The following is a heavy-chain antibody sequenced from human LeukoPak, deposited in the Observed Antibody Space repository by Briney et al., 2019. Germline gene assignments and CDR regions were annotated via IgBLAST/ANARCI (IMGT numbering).Heavy chain of an antibody. CDR2: INHSGST. Sequence: SETLSLTCAVYGGSFSGYYWSWIRQPPGKGLEWIGEINHSGSTNYNPSLKSRVTISVDTSKNQFSLKLSSVTAADTAVYYCASGSSGWSGDYYFDYWGQGTLVTVSS. CDR1: GGSFSGYY. V-gene: IGHV4-34*01. D-gene: IGHD6-19*01. CDR3: ASGSSGWSGDYYFDY. J-gene: IGHJ4*02.